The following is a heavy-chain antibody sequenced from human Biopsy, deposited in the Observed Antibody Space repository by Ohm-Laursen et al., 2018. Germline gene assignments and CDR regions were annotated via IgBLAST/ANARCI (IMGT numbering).Heavy chain of an antibody. V-gene: IGHV4-59*01. D-gene: IGHD3-22*01. CDR3: ARDRGYYSDRTVPGYFDL. Sequence: LSLTCTVSGDSISTYYWSWIRQPPGKGLQWIGYIYYTGNTDYNPSLQSRVTISVDTSKNHFSLRLRSMTPADTAMYYCARDRGYYSDRTVPGYFDLWGRGTLVTVSS. J-gene: IGHJ2*01. CDR1: GDSISTYY. CDR2: IYYTGNT.